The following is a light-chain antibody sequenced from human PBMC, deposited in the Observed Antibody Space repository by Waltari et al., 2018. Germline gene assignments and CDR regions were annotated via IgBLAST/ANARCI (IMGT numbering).Light chain of an antibody. V-gene: IGKV3-11*01. CDR1: QSLRNA. J-gene: IGKJ4*01. Sequence: EIVLTHFPATLSLSPGERATLSCWASQSLRNALPWSRQRPGQAPRFLTYAASNMATGIPGRFSGSGSGTDFTLTTSRLEPEDFAVYYCQCCSHWPPRAFGGGTKVEIK. CDR3: QCCSHWPPRA. CDR2: AAS.